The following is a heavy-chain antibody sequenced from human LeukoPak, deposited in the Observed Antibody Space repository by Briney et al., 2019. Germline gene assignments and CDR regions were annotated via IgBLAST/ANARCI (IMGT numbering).Heavy chain of an antibody. CDR1: GFTFSSYS. CDR3: ARDGYYDSSGYYYTDAFDI. D-gene: IGHD3-22*01. V-gene: IGHV3-21*01. CDR2: ISSSSSYI. J-gene: IGHJ3*02. Sequence: PGGSLRLSCAASGFTFSSYSMNWVRQAPGKGLEWVPSISSSSSYIYYADSVKGRFTISRDNAKNSLYLQMNSLRAEDTAVYYCARDGYYDSSGYYYTDAFDIWGQGTMVTVSS.